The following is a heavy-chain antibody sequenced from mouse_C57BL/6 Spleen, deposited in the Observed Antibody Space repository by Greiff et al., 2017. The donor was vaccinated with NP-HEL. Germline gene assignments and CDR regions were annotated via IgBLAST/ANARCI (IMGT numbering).Heavy chain of an antibody. CDR3: TRGNYGNYDWFAY. CDR2: ISSGGDYI. V-gene: IGHV5-9-1*02. D-gene: IGHD2-1*01. Sequence: EVKVVESGEGLVKPGGSLKLSCAASGFTFSSYAMSWVRQTPEKRLEWVAYISSGGDYIYYADTVKGRFTISRDNARSTLYLQMSSLKSEDTAMYYCTRGNYGNYDWFAYWGQGTLVTVSA. CDR1: GFTFSSYA. J-gene: IGHJ3*01.